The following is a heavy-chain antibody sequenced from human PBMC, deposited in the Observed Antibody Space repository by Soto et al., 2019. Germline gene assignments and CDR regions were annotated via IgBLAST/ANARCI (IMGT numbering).Heavy chain of an antibody. CDR1: GGSISSGGYY. D-gene: IGHD5-18*01. CDR2: IYYSGST. Sequence: SETLSLTCTVSGGSISSGGYYWSWIRQHPGKGLEWIGYIYYSGSTYYNPSLKSRVTISVDTSKNQFSLKLSSVTAADTAVYYCARDSKSYGIPHNFDYWGQGTLVTVSS. CDR3: ARDSKSYGIPHNFDY. V-gene: IGHV4-31*03. J-gene: IGHJ4*02.